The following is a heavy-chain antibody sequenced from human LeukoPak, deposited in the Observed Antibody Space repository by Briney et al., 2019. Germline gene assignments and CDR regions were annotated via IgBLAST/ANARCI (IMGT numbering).Heavy chain of an antibody. Sequence: GASVKVSCKASGYTFTSYGISWVRRAPGQGLEWMGWISAYNGNTNYAQKLQGRVTMTTDTSTSTAYMELRSLRSDDTAVYYCARQYYDFWSGYYPLGYWGQGTLVTVSS. CDR2: ISAYNGNT. J-gene: IGHJ4*02. V-gene: IGHV1-18*01. CDR1: GYTFTSYG. D-gene: IGHD3-3*01. CDR3: ARQYYDFWSGYYPLGY.